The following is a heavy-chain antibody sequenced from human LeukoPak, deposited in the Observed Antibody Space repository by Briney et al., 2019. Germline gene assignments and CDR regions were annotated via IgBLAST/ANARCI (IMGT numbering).Heavy chain of an antibody. J-gene: IGHJ4*02. CDR1: GGSFSGYY. CDR2: INHSGST. D-gene: IGHD4-11*01. CDR3: ARGQGTVTTH. Sequence: PSETLSLTCAVYGGSFSGYYWSWIRQPPGKGLEWIGEINHSGSTNYNPSLKSRVTISVDTSKNQFSLKLSSVTAADTAAYYCARGQGTVTTHWGQGTLVTVSS. V-gene: IGHV4-34*01.